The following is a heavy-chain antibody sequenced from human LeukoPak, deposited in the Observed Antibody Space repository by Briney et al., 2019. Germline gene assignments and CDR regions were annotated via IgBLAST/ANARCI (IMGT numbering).Heavy chain of an antibody. J-gene: IGHJ6*02. Sequence: PSETLSLTCTVSGGSISSGDYYWSWIRQPPGKGLEWIGYIYYSGSTYYNPSLKSRVTISVDTSKNQFSLKLSSVTAADTAVYYCARGPQGGQQLVDPYYYGMDVWGQGTTVTVSS. CDR3: ARGPQGGQQLVDPYYYGMDV. CDR2: IYYSGST. D-gene: IGHD6-13*01. CDR1: GGSISSGDYY. V-gene: IGHV4-30-4*01.